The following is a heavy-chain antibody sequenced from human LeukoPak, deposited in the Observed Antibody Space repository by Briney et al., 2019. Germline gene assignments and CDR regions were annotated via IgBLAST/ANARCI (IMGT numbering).Heavy chain of an antibody. V-gene: IGHV1-69*04. CDR1: GGTFSSYA. Sequence: SVKVSCKASGGTFSSYAISWVRQAPGQGLKWMGRIIPILGIANYAQKFQGRVTITADKSTSTAYMELSSLRSEDTAVYYCASSLTYYDILTGLNYYYYGMDVWGQGTTVTVSS. CDR3: ASSLTYYDILTGLNYYYYGMDV. J-gene: IGHJ6*02. D-gene: IGHD3-9*01. CDR2: IIPILGIA.